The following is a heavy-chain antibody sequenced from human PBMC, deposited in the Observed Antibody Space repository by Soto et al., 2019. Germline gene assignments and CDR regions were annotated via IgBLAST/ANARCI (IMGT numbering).Heavy chain of an antibody. CDR1: GFTFGDYA. Sequence: GSLRLSCTASGFTFGDYARSWFRQAPGKGLEWVGFIRSKAYGGTTEYAASVKGRFTISRDDSKSIAYLQMNSLKTEDTAVYYCTRARYYYDSSGYSFDYWGQGTLVTVSP. CDR3: TRARYYYDSSGYSFDY. CDR2: IRSKAYGGTT. D-gene: IGHD3-22*01. V-gene: IGHV3-49*03. J-gene: IGHJ4*02.